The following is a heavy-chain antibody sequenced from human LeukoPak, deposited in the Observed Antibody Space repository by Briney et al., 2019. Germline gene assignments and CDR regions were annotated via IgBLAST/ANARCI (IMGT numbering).Heavy chain of an antibody. V-gene: IGHV4-4*02. CDR3: ARGRRVRGVTTKFPNGDY. CDR1: GGSINSSNW. J-gene: IGHJ4*02. Sequence: SETLSLTCAVSGGSINSSNWWSWVRQPPGKGLEWIGEIYHSGSTIYNPSLKSRVIISVDRSKNQFSLKLSSVTAADTAVYYCARGRRVRGVTTKFPNGDYWGQGTLVTVSS. D-gene: IGHD3-10*01. CDR2: IYHSGST.